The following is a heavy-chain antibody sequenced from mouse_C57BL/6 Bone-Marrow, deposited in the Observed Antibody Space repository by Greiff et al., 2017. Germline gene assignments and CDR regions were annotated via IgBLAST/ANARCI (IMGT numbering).Heavy chain of an antibody. CDR2: IWGVGST. CDR3: ARSFYDYGRDWYFDG. CDR1: GFSLTSYG. V-gene: IGHV2-6*01. Sequence: VHLVESGPGLVAPSQSLSITCTVSGFSLTSYGVDWVRQSPGKGLEWLGVIWGVGSTNYNSALKSRLSISKDNSKSQVFLKMNSLQTDDTAMYYCARSFYDYGRDWYFDGWGTGTTVTVSS. D-gene: IGHD2-4*01. J-gene: IGHJ1*03.